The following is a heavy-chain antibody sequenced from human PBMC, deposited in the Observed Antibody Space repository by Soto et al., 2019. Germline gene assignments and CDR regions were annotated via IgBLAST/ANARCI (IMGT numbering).Heavy chain of an antibody. J-gene: IGHJ6*02. D-gene: IGHD4-17*01. CDR3: ARVALGYDYADV. Sequence: QVQLVQSGAEVKKPGASVKVSCKAFGYTFNAFYMHWVRQAPGQGLEWMGVINPSGDGTSYAQKFPGRVTMARETSTSPVHLEPSSLESGGKGVYYCARVALGYDYADVWGQGTTVTVSS. CDR2: INPSGDGT. V-gene: IGHV1-46*02. CDR1: GYTFNAFY.